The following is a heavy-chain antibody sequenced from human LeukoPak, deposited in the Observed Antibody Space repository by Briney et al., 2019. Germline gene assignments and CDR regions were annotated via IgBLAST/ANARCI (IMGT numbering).Heavy chain of an antibody. CDR3: ARTYYYDSSGQYGHNWFDP. CDR1: GGPISSSGYY. Sequence: SETLSLTCTVSGGPISSSGYYWGWVRQAPEMGLEWIGNIYFGGTTYYNPSLKSRITISVDPPKNQFSLKLTSVTAADTAVYYCARTYYYDSSGQYGHNWFDPWGQGTLVTVSS. D-gene: IGHD3-22*01. CDR2: IYFGGTT. J-gene: IGHJ5*02. V-gene: IGHV4-39*01.